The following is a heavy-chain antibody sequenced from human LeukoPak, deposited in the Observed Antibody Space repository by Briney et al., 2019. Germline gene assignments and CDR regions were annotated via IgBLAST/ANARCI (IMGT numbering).Heavy chain of an antibody. D-gene: IGHD3-16*01. CDR3: ANLGHAFDI. V-gene: IGHV3-33*06. CDR1: GFTFSSYG. J-gene: IGHJ3*02. CDR2: IWYDGSNK. Sequence: AGGSLRLSCAASGFTFSSYGMHWVRQAPGKGLEWVAVIWYDGSNKYYADSVKGRFTISRDNSKNTLYLQMNSLRAEDTAVYYCANLGHAFDIWGQGTMVTVSS.